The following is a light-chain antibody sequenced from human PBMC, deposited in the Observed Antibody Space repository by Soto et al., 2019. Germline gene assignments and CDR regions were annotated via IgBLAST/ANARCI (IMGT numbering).Light chain of an antibody. V-gene: IGLV1-51*02. CDR1: SSNIGNNY. J-gene: IGLJ1*01. CDR2: ANN. Sequence: QSVLTQPPSVSAAPGQKVTISCSGSSSNIGNNYVYWYQQLPGTAPKLLIYANNKLPSGIPDRFSGSKSGTSATLGITGLQTGDEADYYCGTWDSSLGVYLFGTGTKLTVL. CDR3: GTWDSSLGVYL.